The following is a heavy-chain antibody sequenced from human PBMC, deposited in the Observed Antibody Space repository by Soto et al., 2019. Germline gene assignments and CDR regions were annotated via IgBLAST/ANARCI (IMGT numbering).Heavy chain of an antibody. V-gene: IGHV4-4*07. D-gene: IGHD3-22*01. CDR3: ARDFVESSGSYYSYHYAMDV. CDR1: GGSISTYY. CDR2: IYASGST. Sequence: SETLSLTCTVSGGSISTYYWNWIRQPAGKGLEWIGRIYASGSTNYNPSLKSRVIMSVDTSKKQFSLKLRSVTAADTAVYYCARDFVESSGSYYSYHYAMDVWGPGTTVTVSS. J-gene: IGHJ6*02.